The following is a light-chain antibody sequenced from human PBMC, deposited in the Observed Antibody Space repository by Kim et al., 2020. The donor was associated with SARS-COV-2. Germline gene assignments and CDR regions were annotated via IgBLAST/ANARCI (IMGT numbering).Light chain of an antibody. V-gene: IGLV1-47*01. CDR2: RNI. CDR1: SRNMY. CDR3: AAWDDTLRGPV. J-gene: IGLJ3*02. Sequence: QRVNVSSSGSSRNMYVYGYQELPGTARKLLIYRNIQQPSGAPERFSGSNSVTSASLAIGGLRSEDGADYYCAAWDDTLRGPVFGGGTQRTVL.